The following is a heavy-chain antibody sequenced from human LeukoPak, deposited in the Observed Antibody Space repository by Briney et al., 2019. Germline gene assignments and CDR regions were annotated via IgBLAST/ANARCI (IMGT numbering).Heavy chain of an antibody. Sequence: EASVKVSCKASGYTFTSYGISWVRQAPGQGLEWMGWISAYNGNTNYAQKLQGRVTMTRNTSISTAYMELSSLRSEDTAVYYCARGDGGITLNAFDIWGQGTMVTVSS. J-gene: IGHJ3*02. CDR3: ARGDGGITLNAFDI. D-gene: IGHD3-16*01. CDR1: GYTFTSYG. CDR2: ISAYNGNT. V-gene: IGHV1-18*01.